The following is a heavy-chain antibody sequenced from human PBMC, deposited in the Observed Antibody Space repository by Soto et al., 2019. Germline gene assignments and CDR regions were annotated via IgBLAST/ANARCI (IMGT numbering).Heavy chain of an antibody. J-gene: IGHJ3*02. CDR3: ARDGDYYDSSGYFTDAFDI. CDR1: GGAISSGGYY. V-gene: IGHV4-31*03. D-gene: IGHD3-22*01. Sequence: SETLSLTCTVSGGAISSGGYYWSWIHQHPGKGLEWIGYIYYSGSTYYNPSLKSRVTISVDTSKNQFSLKLSSVTAADTAVYYSARDGDYYDSSGYFTDAFDIWGQGTRVTVS. CDR2: IYYSGST.